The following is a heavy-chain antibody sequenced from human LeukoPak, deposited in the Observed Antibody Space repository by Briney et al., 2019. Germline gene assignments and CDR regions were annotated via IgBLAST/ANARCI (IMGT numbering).Heavy chain of an antibody. CDR3: ARVARRGVIDY. V-gene: IGHV4-59*01. J-gene: IGHJ4*02. CDR1: GASITSYY. CDR2: IYHTGNI. Sequence: PSETLSLTCAVSGASITSYYWTWIRQPPGKGLEWIGYIYHTGNIKYNPSLNSRVTISIDTSKNQFSLKLSSVTAADTAVYYCARVARRGVIDYWGQGTLVTVSS. D-gene: IGHD3-10*01.